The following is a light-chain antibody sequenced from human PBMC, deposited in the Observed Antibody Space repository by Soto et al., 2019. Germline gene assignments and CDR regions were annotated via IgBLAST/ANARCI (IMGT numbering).Light chain of an antibody. J-gene: IGKJ1*01. V-gene: IGKV2-30*02. Sequence: VLTQTPLRSAVTLGQPASISCRSSQSLAHSDGDTYLSWLHLGPGQSPRRLIYKVSNRDSGVPDRFSGSGSGTDFTLKISRVEAEDVGVYYCMQGTHWPWTLGQGTKVDIK. CDR1: QSLAHSDGDTY. CDR3: MQGTHWPWT. CDR2: KVS.